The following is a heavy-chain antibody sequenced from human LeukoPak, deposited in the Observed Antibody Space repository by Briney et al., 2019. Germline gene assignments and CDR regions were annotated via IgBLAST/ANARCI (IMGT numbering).Heavy chain of an antibody. D-gene: IGHD3-10*01. CDR3: ARDGVIRGVIVY. CDR2: INPNSGDT. CDR1: GYTFTGYY. J-gene: IGHJ4*02. Sequence: ASVKVSCKASGYTFTGYYMHWVRQAPGQGVEWMGWINPNSGDTNYAQKFQGRVTMTRETSISTAYMELSRLRSDDTAVYYCARDGVIRGVIVYWGQGTLVTVSS. V-gene: IGHV1-2*02.